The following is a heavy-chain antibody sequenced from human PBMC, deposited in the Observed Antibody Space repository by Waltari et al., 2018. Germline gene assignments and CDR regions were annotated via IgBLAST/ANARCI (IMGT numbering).Heavy chain of an antibody. Sequence: EVHLVQSGGGLVQPGGSLRLSCAASGFNLSSYSMDWFRQVPGKGLEWVSYISSSSSTVYYADSVKGRFTISRDNAKNSLYLQMNSLRAEDTAVYYCAREYYTHFDYWGQGTLVTVSS. CDR2: ISSSSSTV. V-gene: IGHV3-48*01. D-gene: IGHD3-10*01. CDR1: GFNLSSYS. J-gene: IGHJ4*02. CDR3: AREYYTHFDY.